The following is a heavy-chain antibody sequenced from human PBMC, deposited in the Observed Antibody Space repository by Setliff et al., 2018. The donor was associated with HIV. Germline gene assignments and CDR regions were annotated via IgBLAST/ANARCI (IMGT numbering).Heavy chain of an antibody. CDR3: ARDNYYDSSGAIGY. Sequence: GGSLRLSCAASGFTFSDHYMDWVRQAPGKGLEWVGRIRDKPNSYTTEYAASVRGRFTISRDDSKNSIYLEMNSLTSEDTAVYYCARDNYYDSSGAIGYWGQGTLVTVSS. CDR2: IRDKPNSYTT. CDR1: GFTFSDHY. V-gene: IGHV3-72*01. J-gene: IGHJ4*02. D-gene: IGHD3-22*01.